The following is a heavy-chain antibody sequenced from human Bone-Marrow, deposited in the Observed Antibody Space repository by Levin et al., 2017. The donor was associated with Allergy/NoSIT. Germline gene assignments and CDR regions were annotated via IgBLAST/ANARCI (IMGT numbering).Heavy chain of an antibody. D-gene: IGHD2-21*02. V-gene: IGHV1-2*02. CDR3: ARGWAYCGGDCHSVHDFDT. CDR1: GYTFTGYY. Sequence: ASVKVSCKASGYTFTGYYMHWVRQAPGQGLEWMGWINPNSGGTNYAQKFQGRVTMTRDTSISTAYIELSSLRSDDPAVYYCARGWAYCGGDCHSVHDFDTSGQGTMVTVS. J-gene: IGHJ3*02. CDR2: INPNSGGT.